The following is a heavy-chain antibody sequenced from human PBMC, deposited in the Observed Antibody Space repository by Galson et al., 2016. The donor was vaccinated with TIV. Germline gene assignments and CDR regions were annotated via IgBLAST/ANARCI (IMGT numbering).Heavy chain of an antibody. CDR2: ITAMFGTT. CDR1: GVTFSNYA. CDR3: ARALEYHYDRSGYYG. Sequence: SVKVSCKASGVTFSNYAINWVRQAPGQGLEWMGGITAMFGTTEYAQKFQGRGTITADKSTSTVYMDLSSLRSEDTAFYYGARALEYHYDRSGYYGWGQGTLVIVSS. J-gene: IGHJ4*02. V-gene: IGHV1-69*06. D-gene: IGHD3-22*01.